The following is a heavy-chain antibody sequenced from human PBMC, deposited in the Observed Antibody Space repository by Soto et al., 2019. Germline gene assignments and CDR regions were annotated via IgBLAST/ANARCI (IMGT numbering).Heavy chain of an antibody. D-gene: IGHD3-10*01. CDR3: ARDRETHGFHLPFDY. CDR1: GFTFSSYS. J-gene: IGHJ4*02. Sequence: PGGSLRLSCAASGFTFSSYSMNWVRQAPGKGLEWVSSISSSSSYIYYADSVKGRFTISRDNAKNSLYLQMNSLRAEDTAVYYCARDRETHGFHLPFDYWGQGTLVTVSS. V-gene: IGHV3-21*01. CDR2: ISSSSSYI.